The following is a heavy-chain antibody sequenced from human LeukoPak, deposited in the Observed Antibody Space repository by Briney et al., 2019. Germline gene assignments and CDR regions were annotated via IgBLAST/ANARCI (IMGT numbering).Heavy chain of an antibody. CDR3: TRAGQAYGLDH. CDR1: GFTFSNYW. J-gene: IGHJ4*02. D-gene: IGHD3-10*01. V-gene: IGHV3-74*01. CDR2: INGDGSST. Sequence: AGGSLRLSCAASGFTFSNYWMHWFRQAPGKGLVWVSRINGDGSSTIYADSVKGRFTISRDNAKNTLYLQMNSLRVDDTAVYYCTRAGQAYGLDHWGQGNLVTVSS.